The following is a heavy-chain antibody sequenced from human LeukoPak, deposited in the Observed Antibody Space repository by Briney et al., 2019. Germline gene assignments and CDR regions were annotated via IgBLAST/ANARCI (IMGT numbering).Heavy chain of an antibody. Sequence: ASVKVSCKASGYIFTGYYMHWVRQAPGQGLEWMGWINPNSGDADYTQKFKGRVTMTRDTSISTAYMALSRLRSDDTAIYYCARGPPEFCSGGSCYSGRNWFDPWGQGPLVTVSS. CDR1: GYIFTGYY. D-gene: IGHD2-15*01. J-gene: IGHJ5*02. CDR3: ARGPPEFCSGGSCYSGRNWFDP. V-gene: IGHV1-2*02. CDR2: INPNSGDA.